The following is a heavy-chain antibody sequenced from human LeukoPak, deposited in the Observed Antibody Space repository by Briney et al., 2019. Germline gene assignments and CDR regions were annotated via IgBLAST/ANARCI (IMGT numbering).Heavy chain of an antibody. Sequence: SETLSLTCTVSGGSISSSSYYWGWIRQPPGKGLEWIGEINHSGSTNYNPSLKSRVTISVDTSKNQFSLKLSSVTAADTAVYYCARGLGSFWGQGTLVTVSS. CDR3: ARGLGSF. D-gene: IGHD6-13*01. V-gene: IGHV4-39*07. CDR1: GGSISSSSYY. J-gene: IGHJ4*02. CDR2: INHSGST.